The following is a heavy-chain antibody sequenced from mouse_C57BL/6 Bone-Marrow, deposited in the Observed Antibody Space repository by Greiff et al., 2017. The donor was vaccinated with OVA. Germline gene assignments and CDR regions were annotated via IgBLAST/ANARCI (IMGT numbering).Heavy chain of an antibody. D-gene: IGHD1-1*01. J-gene: IGHJ2*01. CDR1: GYSITSGYY. V-gene: IGHV3-6*01. Sequence: DVQLQESGPGLVKPSQSLSLICSVTGYSITSGYYWNWIRQFPGNKLEWMGYISYDGSNNYNPSLKNRISITRDTSKNQFFLKLNSVTTEDTATYYCARDSYPWYYFDYWGQGTTLTVSS. CDR2: ISYDGSN. CDR3: ARDSYPWYYFDY.